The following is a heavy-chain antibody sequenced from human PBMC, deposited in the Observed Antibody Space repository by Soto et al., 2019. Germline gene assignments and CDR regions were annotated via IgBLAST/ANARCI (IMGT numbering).Heavy chain of an antibody. CDR3: AKTRRYFYGDGANDAFDI. J-gene: IGHJ3*02. V-gene: IGHV3-30*18. CDR2: ISYDGSNK. Sequence: PGGSLILSCAASGFTFSSYGMHWVRQAPGKGLEWVAVISYDGSNKYYADSVKGRFAISRDNSKNTLYLQMNSLRAEDTAVYYCAKTRRYFYGDGANDAFDIWGQGTMVTVSS. CDR1: GFTFSSYG. D-gene: IGHD4-17*01.